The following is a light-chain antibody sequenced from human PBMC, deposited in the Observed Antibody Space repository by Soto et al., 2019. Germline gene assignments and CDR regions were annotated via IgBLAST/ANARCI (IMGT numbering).Light chain of an antibody. CDR1: QSVSSSY. V-gene: IGKV3-20*01. CDR2: GAS. J-gene: IGKJ1*01. Sequence: EIVLTQSPGTLSLSPGERATLSCRASQSVSSSYLAWYQHKPGQAPRLLIHGASNRATGIPDRFSGSGSGTDFTLTISRLDPEDFAVYYCQQYGTSGTFGQGTKVDIK. CDR3: QQYGTSGT.